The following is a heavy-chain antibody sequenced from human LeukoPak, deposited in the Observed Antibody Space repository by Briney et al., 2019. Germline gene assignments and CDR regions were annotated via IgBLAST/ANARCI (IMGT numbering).Heavy chain of an antibody. V-gene: IGHV4-61*09. CDR3: ARGVTGAYYYYYYMDV. D-gene: IGHD1-20*01. Sequence: PSQTLSLTCTVSGGSISSGSYYWSWIRQPAGKGLEWIGHIYTSGSTNSNPSLKSRVTISLDTSKNQFSLKLSSVTAADTAVYYCARGVTGAYYYYYYMDVWGKGTTVTVSS. CDR2: IYTSGST. CDR1: GGSISSGSYY. J-gene: IGHJ6*03.